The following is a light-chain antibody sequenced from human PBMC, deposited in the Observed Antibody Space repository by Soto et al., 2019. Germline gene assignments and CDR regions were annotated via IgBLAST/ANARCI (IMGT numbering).Light chain of an antibody. V-gene: IGKV3-20*01. Sequence: EIVLPQSPGILSLSPGDRAPLACRARQSISSDHLAWYQQRPGQSPRLLIYGASSRTTGVPDRFSGSGSGTDFTLTISRLEPEEFAVYYCQHYRSAPFTVGTGTKVDIK. CDR3: QHYRSAPFT. CDR2: GAS. CDR1: QSISSDH. J-gene: IGKJ3*01.